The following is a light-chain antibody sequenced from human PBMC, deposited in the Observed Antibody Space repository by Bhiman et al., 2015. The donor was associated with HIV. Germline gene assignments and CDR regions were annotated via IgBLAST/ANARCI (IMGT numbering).Light chain of an antibody. CDR1: SGSIASNY. V-gene: IGLV6-57*01. Sequence: VVESPGKTTTISCTRSSGSIASNYVQWYQQRPGSSPTTVIYEDNQRPSGVPDRFSGSIDSSSNSASLTISGLKTEDEADYYCQSYDSSNQGVFGGGTKLTVL. CDR2: EDN. J-gene: IGLJ2*01. CDR3: QSYDSSNQGV.